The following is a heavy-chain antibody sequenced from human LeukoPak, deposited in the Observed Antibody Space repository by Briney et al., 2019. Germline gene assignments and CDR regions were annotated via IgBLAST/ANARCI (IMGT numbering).Heavy chain of an antibody. D-gene: IGHD7-27*01. CDR2: IYYSGST. Sequence: SETLSLTCTVSGGSISSYYWSWIRQPPGKGLEWIGYIYYSGSTNYNPSLKSRVTISVDTSKNQFSLKLSSVTAADTAVYYCARHNWGLGYFDYWGQGTLVTVSS. CDR3: ARHNWGLGYFDY. J-gene: IGHJ4*02. V-gene: IGHV4-59*01. CDR1: GGSISSYY.